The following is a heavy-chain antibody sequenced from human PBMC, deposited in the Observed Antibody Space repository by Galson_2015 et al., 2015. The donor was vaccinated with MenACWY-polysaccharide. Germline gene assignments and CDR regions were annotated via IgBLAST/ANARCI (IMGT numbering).Heavy chain of an antibody. CDR2: VSGSGGTT. J-gene: IGHJ6*02. CDR1: GFTFSSYV. CDR3: ATVPSAILGLNDYYYYGLEV. V-gene: IGHV3-23*01. D-gene: IGHD2-2*02. Sequence: SLRLSCAASGFTFSSYVMTWVRQAPGKGLEWVSGVSGSGGTTDYADSAKGRFTISRDNSRSTVYLHMNSLRAEDTAVYYCATVPSAILGLNDYYYYGLEVWGQGTTVTVSS.